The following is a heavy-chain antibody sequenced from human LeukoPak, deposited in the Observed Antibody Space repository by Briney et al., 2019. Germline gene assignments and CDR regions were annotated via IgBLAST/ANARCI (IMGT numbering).Heavy chain of an antibody. CDR3: ARGLTGYYGPLDY. Sequence: GRSLRLSCAASGFTFSSYAMHWVRQAPGKGLEWVAVISYDGSNKYYADSVKGRFTISRDNSKTTLYLQMNSLRAEDTAVYYCARGLTGYYGPLDYWGQGTLVTVSS. J-gene: IGHJ4*02. CDR1: GFTFSSYA. D-gene: IGHD3-9*01. CDR2: ISYDGSNK. V-gene: IGHV3-30*04.